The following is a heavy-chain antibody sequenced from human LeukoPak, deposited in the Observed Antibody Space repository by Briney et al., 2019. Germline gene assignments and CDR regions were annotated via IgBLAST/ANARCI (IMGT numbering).Heavy chain of an antibody. CDR3: ARDYYDSSAYYFDY. Sequence: ASVKVSCKASGYIFTGFYIHWVRQAPGQGLEWVGWINPNSGGTNYAQKFQGRVTMTRDTSISTAYMELSRLRSDDTAVYYCARDYYDSSAYYFDYWGQGTLVTVSS. D-gene: IGHD3-22*01. J-gene: IGHJ4*02. CDR2: INPNSGGT. CDR1: GYIFTGFY. V-gene: IGHV1-2*02.